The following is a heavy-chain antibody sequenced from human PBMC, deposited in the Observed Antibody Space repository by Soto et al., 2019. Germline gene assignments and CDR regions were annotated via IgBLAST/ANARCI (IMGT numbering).Heavy chain of an antibody. CDR3: ARGDWSGTLDY. CDR1: GGSFSGYY. J-gene: IGHJ4*02. D-gene: IGHD1-7*01. CDR2: INHTGST. Sequence: SETLSLTCTVYGGSFSGYYWTWIRLPPGKGLEWIGEINHTGSTTYSPSLKSRVTISLDTSNNHFSLRVTSVTAADTAIYYCARGDWSGTLDYWGRGTLVTVSS. V-gene: IGHV4-34*01.